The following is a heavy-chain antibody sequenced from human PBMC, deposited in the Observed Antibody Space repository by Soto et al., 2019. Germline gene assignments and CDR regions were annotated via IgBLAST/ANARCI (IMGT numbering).Heavy chain of an antibody. CDR1: GFTLSTYD. CDR2: LSYAGDT. D-gene: IGHD3-3*01. V-gene: IGHV3-13*01. J-gene: IGHJ6*03. CDR3: ARDRFAFMIFGVAPYYMDV. Sequence: GGSLRLSCAASGFTLSTYDMHWVRQDTGKGLEWVAALSYAGDTYYPGSVKGRFTVSRESAKNSLYLQMNSMTAGDTAVYYCARDRFAFMIFGVAPYYMDVWGKGITVTVS.